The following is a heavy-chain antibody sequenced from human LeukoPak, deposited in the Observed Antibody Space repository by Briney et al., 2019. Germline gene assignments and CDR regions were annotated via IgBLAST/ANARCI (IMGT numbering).Heavy chain of an antibody. V-gene: IGHV3-9*01. D-gene: IGHD4-11*01. CDR3: ARDQQYLNPYLSVVY. CDR2: ISWNSGSI. CDR1: GFTFDDYA. Sequence: PGRSLRLSCAASGFTFDDYAMHWVRQAPGKGLEWVSGISWNSGSIGYADSVKGRFTISRDNAKNSLYLQMNSLRAEDTAVYYCARDQQYLNPYLSVVYWGQGTLVTVSS. J-gene: IGHJ4*02.